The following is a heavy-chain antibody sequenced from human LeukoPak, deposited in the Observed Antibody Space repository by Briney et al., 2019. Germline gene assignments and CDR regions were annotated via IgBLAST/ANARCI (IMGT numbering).Heavy chain of an antibody. D-gene: IGHD3-3*01. Sequence: GGSLRLSCAASGFTFSDYYMSWIRQAPGKGLEWVSYIRGSGSIMYYADSVKGRFTISRDNAKNSLFLQMTSLRAEDTAVYYCARHTITSFRYFPLWGRGNLVTVSS. CDR3: ARHTITSFRYFPL. CDR1: GFTFSDYY. V-gene: IGHV3-11*01. J-gene: IGHJ2*01. CDR2: IRGSGSIM.